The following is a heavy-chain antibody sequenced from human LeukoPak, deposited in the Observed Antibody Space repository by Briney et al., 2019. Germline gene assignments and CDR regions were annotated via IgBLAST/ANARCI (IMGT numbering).Heavy chain of an antibody. V-gene: IGHV3-11*05. CDR2: ISSSNGYT. Sequence: AGGSLRLSCAASGFTFSDYYMSWIRQAPGKWLEWVSYISSSNGYTNYADSVKGRFTISRDNAKNSLYLQMNSLRAEDTAVYYCARGNTRYWSFDLWGRGTLVTISS. J-gene: IGHJ2*01. CDR3: ARGNTRYWSFDL. CDR1: GFTFSDYY. D-gene: IGHD1/OR15-1a*01.